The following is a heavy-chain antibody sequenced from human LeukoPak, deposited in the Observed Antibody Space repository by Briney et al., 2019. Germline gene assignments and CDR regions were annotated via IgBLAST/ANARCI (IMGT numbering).Heavy chain of an antibody. CDR1: GGSISSYY. Sequence: PSETLSLTCTVPGGSISSYYWSWIRQPAGKGLEWIGRIYTSGSTNYNPSLKSRVTISVDTSKNQFSLKLSSVTAADTAVYYCTRTLVVPAAMSFDYWGQGTLVTVSS. CDR2: IYTSGST. J-gene: IGHJ4*02. V-gene: IGHV4-4*07. CDR3: TRTLVVPAAMSFDY. D-gene: IGHD2-2*01.